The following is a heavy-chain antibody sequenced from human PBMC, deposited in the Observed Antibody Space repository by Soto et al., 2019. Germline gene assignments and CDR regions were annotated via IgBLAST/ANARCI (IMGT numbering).Heavy chain of an antibody. J-gene: IGHJ6*02. CDR2: IYYSGST. CDR3: AREGVSSSWYNHYGMDV. V-gene: IGHV4-59*02. CDR1: GGSVSSYY. Sequence: SDSLSISCTVCGGSVSSYYWSWIRKPPGKGLEWIGYIYYSGSTNYNPSLKSRVTISVDTSKNQFSLKLSSVTAADTAVYYCAREGVSSSWYNHYGMDVWGQGTTVNVSS. D-gene: IGHD6-13*01.